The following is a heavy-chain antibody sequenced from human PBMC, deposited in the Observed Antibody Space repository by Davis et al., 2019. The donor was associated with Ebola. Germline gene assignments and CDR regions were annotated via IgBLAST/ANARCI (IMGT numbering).Heavy chain of an antibody. CDR2: ISGSGDST. V-gene: IGHV3-23*01. Sequence: GESLKISCAASGFTFSSYAMSWVRQAPGKGLEWVSVISGSGDSTYHADSVKGRFTISRDNAKNSLYLQMNSLRAEDTAVYYCARDRESYDFWSGYFDYWGQGTLVTVSS. CDR3: ARDRESYDFWSGYFDY. J-gene: IGHJ4*02. CDR1: GFTFSSYA. D-gene: IGHD3-3*01.